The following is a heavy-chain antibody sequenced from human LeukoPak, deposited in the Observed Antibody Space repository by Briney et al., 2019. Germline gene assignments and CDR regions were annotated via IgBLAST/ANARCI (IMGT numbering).Heavy chain of an antibody. CDR1: GGSFSGYY. Sequence: SETLSLTCAVYGGSFSGYYWSWIRQPPGKGLEWIGEINHSGSTNYNPSLKSRVTVSVDTSKNQFSLKLSSVTAADTAVYYCARGRAMIPWGQGTLVTVSS. D-gene: IGHD5-12*01. V-gene: IGHV4-34*01. CDR3: ARGRAMIP. CDR2: INHSGST. J-gene: IGHJ4*02.